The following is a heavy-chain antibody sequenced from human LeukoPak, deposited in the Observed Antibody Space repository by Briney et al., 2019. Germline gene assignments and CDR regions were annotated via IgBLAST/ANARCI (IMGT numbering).Heavy chain of an antibody. D-gene: IGHD3-9*01. J-gene: IGHJ4*02. V-gene: IGHV3-7*03. CDR2: IKQDGSEK. Sequence: GGSLRLSCAASGFTFSSYWMSWVRQAPGKGLEWVANIKQDGSEKYYVDSVKGRFTISRDNAKNSLYLQMNSLGAEDTAVYYCARVPRYFDWSYYNDYWGQGTLVTVSS. CDR1: GFTFSSYW. CDR3: ARVPRYFDWSYYNDY.